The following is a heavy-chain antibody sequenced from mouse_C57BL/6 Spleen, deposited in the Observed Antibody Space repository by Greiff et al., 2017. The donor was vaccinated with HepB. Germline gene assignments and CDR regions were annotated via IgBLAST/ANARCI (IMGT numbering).Heavy chain of an antibody. V-gene: IGHV1-82*01. CDR1: GYAFSSSW. CDR2: IYPGDGDT. CDR3: ARLGGVYFDY. D-gene: IGHD4-1*01. Sequence: QVQLKQSGPELVKPGASVKISCKASGYAFSSSWMNWVKQRPGKGLEWIGRIYPGDGDTNYNGKFKGKATLTADKSSSTAYMQLSSLTSEDSAVYFCARLGGVYFDYWGQGTTLTVSS. J-gene: IGHJ2*01.